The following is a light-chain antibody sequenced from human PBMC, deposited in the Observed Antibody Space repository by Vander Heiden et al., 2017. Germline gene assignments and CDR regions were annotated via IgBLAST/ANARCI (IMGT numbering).Light chain of an antibody. CDR3: QQYNSYAYT. CDR2: DAS. V-gene: IGKV1-5*01. Sequence: DIQMTQSPSTLSASVGDRVPITCRASQSISTWLAWYQQKPGKAPKLLIYDASNLEGGVPSRFSGSGSGTEFTLTISSLQPDDFATYYCQQYNSYAYTFGQGTKLEIK. J-gene: IGKJ2*01. CDR1: QSISTW.